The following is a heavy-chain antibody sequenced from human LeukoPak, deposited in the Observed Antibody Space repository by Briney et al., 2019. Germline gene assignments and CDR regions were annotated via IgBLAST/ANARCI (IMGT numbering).Heavy chain of an antibody. CDR1: GYTFTSYG. V-gene: IGHV1-46*01. Sequence: GASVKVSCKASGYTFTSYGISWVRQAPGQGLERMGIINPSGESTNYAQNFQDRVTVTRETSASTVYMELRYLRSEDTAVYYCATEGRDVDAFDVWGQGTLVTVSS. J-gene: IGHJ3*01. CDR3: ATEGRDVDAFDV. CDR2: INPSGEST.